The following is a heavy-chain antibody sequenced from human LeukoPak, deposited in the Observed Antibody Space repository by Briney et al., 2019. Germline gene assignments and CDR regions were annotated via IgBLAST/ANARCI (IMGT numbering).Heavy chain of an antibody. CDR3: ARGALGAPLDY. CDR1: GGTFSSYA. J-gene: IGHJ4*02. V-gene: IGHV1-18*01. D-gene: IGHD1-26*01. CDR2: ISAYNGNT. Sequence: ASVKVSCKASGGTFSSYAISWVRQAPGQGLEWMGWISAYNGNTNYAQKLQGRVTMTTDTSTSTAYMELRSLRSDDTAVYYCARGALGAPLDYWGQGTLVTVSS.